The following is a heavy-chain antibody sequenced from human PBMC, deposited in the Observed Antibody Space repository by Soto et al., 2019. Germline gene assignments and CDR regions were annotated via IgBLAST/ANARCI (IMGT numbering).Heavy chain of an antibody. J-gene: IGHJ6*02. Sequence: PSETLSLTCTVSGGSISSGGYYWSWIRQHPGKGLEWIGYIYYSGSTYYNPSLKSRVTISVDTSKNQFSLKLSSVTAADTAVYYCATEAATYYYGSGRSYGMDVWGQGTTVTVSS. D-gene: IGHD3-10*01. V-gene: IGHV4-31*03. CDR3: ATEAATYYYGSGRSYGMDV. CDR2: IYYSGST. CDR1: GGSISSGGYY.